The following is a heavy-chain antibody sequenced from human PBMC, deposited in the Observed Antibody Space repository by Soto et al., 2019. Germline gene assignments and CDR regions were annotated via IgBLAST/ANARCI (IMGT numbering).Heavy chain of an antibody. CDR3: ARTIAAAGKIDY. V-gene: IGHV1-69*13. CDR1: GGTFSSYA. Sequence: SVKVSCKASGGTFSSYAISWVRQAPGQGLEWMGGIIPIFGTANYAQKFQGRVTITADESTSTAYMELSSLRSEDTAVYYCARTIAAAGKIDYCGQGTLVTVSS. CDR2: IIPIFGTA. J-gene: IGHJ4*02. D-gene: IGHD6-13*01.